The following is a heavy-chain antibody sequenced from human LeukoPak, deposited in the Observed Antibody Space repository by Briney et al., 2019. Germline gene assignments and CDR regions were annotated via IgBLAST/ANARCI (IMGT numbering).Heavy chain of an antibody. J-gene: IGHJ6*03. Sequence: PSETLSLTCTVSGGSINSGNYHWSWIRQPPGKGLEWIGSIYYSGSTYYNPSLKSRVTIFEDTSKNQFSLKLSSVTAADTAVYYCARLPNNWNYVRYYYYYMDVWGKGTTVTVSS. CDR2: IYYSGST. CDR1: GGSINSGNYH. CDR3: ARLPNNWNYVRYYYYYMDV. D-gene: IGHD1-7*01. V-gene: IGHV4-39*01.